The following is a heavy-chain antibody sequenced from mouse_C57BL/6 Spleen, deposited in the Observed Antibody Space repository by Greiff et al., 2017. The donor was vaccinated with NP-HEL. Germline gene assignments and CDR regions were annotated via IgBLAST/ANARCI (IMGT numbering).Heavy chain of an antibody. CDR1: GYAFSSYW. D-gene: IGHD1-1*01. CDR2: IYPGDGDT. Sequence: QVQLQQPGTELVKPGASVKISCKASGYAFSSYWMNWVKQRPGKGLEWIGQIYPGDGDTNYNGKFKGKATLTADKSSSTAYMQLSSLTSEDSAVYFCARGGTTNAMDYWGQGTSVTVSS. CDR3: ARGGTTNAMDY. J-gene: IGHJ4*01. V-gene: IGHV1-80*01.